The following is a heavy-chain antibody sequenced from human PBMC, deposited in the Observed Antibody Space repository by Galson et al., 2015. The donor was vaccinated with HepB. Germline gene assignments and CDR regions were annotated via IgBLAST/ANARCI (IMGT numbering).Heavy chain of an antibody. CDR2: ISVSSSYT. CDR1: GFTFSDYY. Sequence: SLRLSCAATGFTFSDYYMSWIRQAPGKGLEWVSYISVSSSYTNYADSVKGRFTISRDNAKNSLYLHMNSLRAEDTAVYYCARDHGEYYDSSGYSDYWGQGTLVTVSS. D-gene: IGHD3-22*01. J-gene: IGHJ4*02. CDR3: ARDHGEYYDSSGYSDY. V-gene: IGHV3-11*05.